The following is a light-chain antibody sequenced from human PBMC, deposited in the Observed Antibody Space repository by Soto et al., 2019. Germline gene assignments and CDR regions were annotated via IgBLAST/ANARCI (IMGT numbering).Light chain of an antibody. Sequence: DIQMTQSPSPLPASVGDRVTITCRASQSISNWLAWYQQKPGKAPNLLIYKASSLESGVPSRFSGSGSGTEFTLTISSLQPDDLATYYCQQYNSYSFGQGTKVDIK. CDR3: QQYNSYS. V-gene: IGKV1-5*03. J-gene: IGKJ1*01. CDR2: KAS. CDR1: QSISNW.